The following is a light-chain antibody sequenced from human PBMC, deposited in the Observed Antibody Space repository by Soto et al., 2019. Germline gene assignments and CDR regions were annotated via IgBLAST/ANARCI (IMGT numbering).Light chain of an antibody. Sequence: QSALTQPPSASGSPGQSVTISCTGTSSDVGGYNYVSWYQQYPGRAPKLMIYEVTKRPSGVPDRFSGSKSGNTASLNVSGLQAEYEADYYCSSYAASHGFYFVFGGGTKLTV. CDR1: SSDVGGYNY. J-gene: IGLJ3*02. CDR2: EVT. CDR3: SSYAASHGFYFV. V-gene: IGLV2-8*01.